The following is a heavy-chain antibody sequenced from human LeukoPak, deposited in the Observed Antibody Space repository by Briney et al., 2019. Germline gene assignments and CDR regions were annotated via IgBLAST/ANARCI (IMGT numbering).Heavy chain of an antibody. CDR2: IYSASST. J-gene: IGHJ4*02. CDR3: ATGTTVTTAFDY. V-gene: IGHV3-66*01. CDR1: GFTVSSNY. D-gene: IGHD4-11*01. Sequence: GGSLRLSCAASGFTVSSNYMTWVRQPPGKGLEWVSIIYSASSTHYVDSVKGRFTISRDNSKNTVYLQTNSLRADDTAVYYCATGTTVTTAFDYWGQGTLVTVSS.